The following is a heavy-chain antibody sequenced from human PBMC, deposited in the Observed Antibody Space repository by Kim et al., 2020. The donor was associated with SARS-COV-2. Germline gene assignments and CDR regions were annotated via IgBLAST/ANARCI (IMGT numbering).Heavy chain of an antibody. Sequence: ASVKVSCRASGFTFSSDYMHWVRQAPGQGIEWMGIIIPSSGSTGYAQKFQGRVAMTRDTSTTTVYMELTSLSSDDTAVYYCAREKKVTPAQPGYFDQWGQGSLVTVSS. J-gene: IGHJ4*02. D-gene: IGHD2-2*01. V-gene: IGHV1-46*01. CDR1: GFTFSSDY. CDR3: AREKKVTPAQPGYFDQ. CDR2: IIPSSGST.